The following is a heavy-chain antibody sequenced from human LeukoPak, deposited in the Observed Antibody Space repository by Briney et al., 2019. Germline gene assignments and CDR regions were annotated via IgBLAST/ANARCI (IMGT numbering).Heavy chain of an antibody. CDR2: IAYDGSHK. Sequence: PGGSLRLSCAASGFSFSHYAMHWVRQAPGKGLEWVAVIAYDGSHKYYADSVKGRFVTSRDNAKNTMYLEMNTLGAEDTAVYYCARPRPEDIAVVVIARQKPFDNWGQGTLVTVSS. J-gene: IGHJ4*02. V-gene: IGHV3-30*09. CDR1: GFSFSHYA. D-gene: IGHD2-15*01. CDR3: ARPRPEDIAVVVIARQKPFDN.